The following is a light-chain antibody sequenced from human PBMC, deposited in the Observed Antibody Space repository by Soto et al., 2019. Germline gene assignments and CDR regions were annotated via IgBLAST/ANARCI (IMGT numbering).Light chain of an antibody. CDR3: QQYGSSPLT. Sequence: EIVLTQPPCTLSLSPGERATLSCVAGESVSSSYLACYQQKPGQGPRLLIYGASSRATGIPDRFSGSGSGTDLTLTISRLEPEDFAVYYCQQYGSSPLTFGGGTKVDNK. J-gene: IGKJ4*01. V-gene: IGKV3-20*01. CDR2: GAS. CDR1: ESVSSSY.